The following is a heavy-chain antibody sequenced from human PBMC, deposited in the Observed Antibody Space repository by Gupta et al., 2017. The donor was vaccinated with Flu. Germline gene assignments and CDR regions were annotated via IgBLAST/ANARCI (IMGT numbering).Heavy chain of an antibody. CDR1: GLSLSNYG. D-gene: IGHD1-7*01. J-gene: IGHJ6*02. V-gene: IGHV3-30*18. Sequence: QPGRSLRLSCAASGLSLSNYGMHWSRQAPGKGLEWVAVIPYDGSNKYYADSVKGRFTISRDNSKNTLYLQMNSLRTEDTAVYHCAKDWKWNYNNYGMNVWGQGTTVTVSS. CDR2: IPYDGSNK. CDR3: AKDWKWNYNNYGMNV.